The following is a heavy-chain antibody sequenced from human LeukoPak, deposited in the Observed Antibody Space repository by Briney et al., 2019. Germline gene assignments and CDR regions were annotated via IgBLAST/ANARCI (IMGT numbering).Heavy chain of an antibody. D-gene: IGHD5-18*01. Sequence: GGSLRLSCAASGFTFSSYWTSWVRQAPGKGLEWVANIKQDGSEKYYVDSVKGRFTISRDNAKNSLYLQMNSLRAEDTAVYYCARDIQLWVIDYWGQGTLVTVSS. CDR3: ARDIQLWVIDY. CDR1: GFTFSSYW. J-gene: IGHJ4*02. V-gene: IGHV3-7*03. CDR2: IKQDGSEK.